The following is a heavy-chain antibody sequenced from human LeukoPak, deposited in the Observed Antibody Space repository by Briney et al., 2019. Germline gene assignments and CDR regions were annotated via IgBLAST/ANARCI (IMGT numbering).Heavy chain of an antibody. Sequence: SETLSLTCTVSGGSISSYYWSWIRQPPGKGLEWIGYIYYSGSTNYNPSLKSRVTISVDTSKNQFSLKLSSVTAADTAVYYCTGYSSGWYSTGINYWDQGTLVTVSS. D-gene: IGHD6-19*01. CDR3: TGYSSGWYSTGINY. V-gene: IGHV4-59*01. CDR1: GGSISSYY. J-gene: IGHJ4*02. CDR2: IYYSGST.